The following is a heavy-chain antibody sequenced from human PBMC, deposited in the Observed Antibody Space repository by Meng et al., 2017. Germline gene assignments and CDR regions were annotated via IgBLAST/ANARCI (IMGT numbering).Heavy chain of an antibody. D-gene: IGHD5-18*01. J-gene: IGHJ6*02. V-gene: IGHV1-69*13. CDR3: ARVTAMDYYYYYGMDV. Sequence: SVKLSCKASGGTFSSYAISWVRQAPGQGLEWMGGITPIFGTANYAQKFQGRVTITADESTSTAYMELRSLRSEDTAVYYCARVTAMDYYYYYGMDVWGQGTTVTVSS. CDR1: GGTFSSYA. CDR2: ITPIFGTA.